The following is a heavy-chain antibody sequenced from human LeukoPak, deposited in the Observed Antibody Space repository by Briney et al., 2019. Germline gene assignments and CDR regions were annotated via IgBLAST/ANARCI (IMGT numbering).Heavy chain of an antibody. CDR3: ATEAGLQSRTLDY. Sequence: SETLSLTCTVSGGSISSSSYYWGWIRQPPGKGLEWIGSIHYSGSTNYNPSLKSRVTISVDTSKNQFSLKLSSVTAADTAVYYCATEAGLQSRTLDYWGQGTLVTVSS. CDR2: IHYSGST. CDR1: GGSISSSSYY. V-gene: IGHV4-39*07. D-gene: IGHD4-11*01. J-gene: IGHJ4*02.